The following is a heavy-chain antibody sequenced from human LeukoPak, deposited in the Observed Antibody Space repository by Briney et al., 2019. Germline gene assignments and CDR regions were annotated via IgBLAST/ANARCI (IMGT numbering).Heavy chain of an antibody. CDR1: GFTFSSYG. CDR2: ISYDGKNK. J-gene: IGHJ4*02. D-gene: IGHD3-10*02. V-gene: IGHV3-30*03. CDR3: ARDLGITMSHDY. Sequence: GGSLRLSCAASGFTFSSYGMHWVRQAPGKGLEWVAVISYDGKNKYYADSVKGRFTISRDNSKNTLYLQMNSLRAEDTAVYYCARDLGITMSHDYWGQGTLVTVSS.